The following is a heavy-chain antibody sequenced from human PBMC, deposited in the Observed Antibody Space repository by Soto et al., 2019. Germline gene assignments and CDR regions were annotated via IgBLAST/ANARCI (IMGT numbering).Heavy chain of an antibody. CDR3: ARDDYYYDSSGYLGLDY. J-gene: IGHJ4*02. D-gene: IGHD3-22*01. V-gene: IGHV3-21*01. Sequence: EVQLVESGGGLVKPGGSLRLSCAASGFTFSSYSMNWVRQAPGKGLEWVSSISGSNTYIYYADSVEGRFTISRDNAKNALSLQMNSLRAEDTAVYYGARDDYYYDSSGYLGLDYWGQGTLVTVSS. CDR2: ISGSNTYI. CDR1: GFTFSSYS.